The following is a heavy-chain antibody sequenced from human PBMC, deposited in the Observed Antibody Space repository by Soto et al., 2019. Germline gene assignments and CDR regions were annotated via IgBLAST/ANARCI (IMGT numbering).Heavy chain of an antibody. D-gene: IGHD5-18*01. Sequence: GGSLRLSCAASGFTFSSYAMSWVRQAPGKGLEWVSAISGSGGSTYYADSVKGRFTISRDNSKNTLYLQMNSLRAEDTAVYYCAGGYSYGYHYYYGMDVWGQGTTVTVSS. CDR2: ISGSGGST. V-gene: IGHV3-23*01. CDR1: GFTFSSYA. CDR3: AGGYSYGYHYYYGMDV. J-gene: IGHJ6*02.